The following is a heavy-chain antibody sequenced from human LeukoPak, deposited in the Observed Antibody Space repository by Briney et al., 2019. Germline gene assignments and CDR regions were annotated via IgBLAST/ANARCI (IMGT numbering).Heavy chain of an antibody. J-gene: IGHJ6*03. CDR3: ARDSGIVVVPADYYMDV. CDR1: GGSISGGSYY. CDR2: IYTSGST. V-gene: IGHV4-61*02. D-gene: IGHD2-2*01. Sequence: SETLSLTCTVSGGSISGGSYYWSWIRQPAGKGLEWIGRIYTSGSTNYNPSLKSRVTISVDTSKNQFSLKLSSVTAADTAVYYCARDSGIVVVPADYYMDVWGKGTTVTVSS.